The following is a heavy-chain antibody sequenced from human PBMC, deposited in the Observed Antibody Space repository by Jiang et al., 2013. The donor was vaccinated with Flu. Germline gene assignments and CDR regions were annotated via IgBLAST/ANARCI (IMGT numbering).Heavy chain of an antibody. CDR3: ARGDMNWIDP. CDR2: INPNSGDT. Sequence: VKKPGASVKVSCKASGYTFTGYYIHWVRQAPGQGLEWMGWINPNSGDTNYVQKFQGRVTMTRDTSISTAYMELSRLRSDDTAVYYCARGDMNWIDPWAREPWSPSP. CDR1: GYTFTGYY. D-gene: IGHD1-26*01. J-gene: IGHJ5*02. V-gene: IGHV1-2*02.